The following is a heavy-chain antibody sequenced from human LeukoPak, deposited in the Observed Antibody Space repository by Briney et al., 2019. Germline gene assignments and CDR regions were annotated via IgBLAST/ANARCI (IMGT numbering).Heavy chain of an antibody. CDR1: GFTLSNAW. Sequence: GGSLRLSCAASGFTLSNAWMSWVRQAPGKGLEWVGRIKSKTDGGTTDYAAPVKGRFTISRDDSKNTLYLQMNSLKTEDTAVYYCTTRPRGYSSGYIFDYWGQGTLVTVSS. CDR3: TTRPRGYSSGYIFDY. D-gene: IGHD6-19*01. J-gene: IGHJ4*02. V-gene: IGHV3-15*01. CDR2: IKSKTDGGTT.